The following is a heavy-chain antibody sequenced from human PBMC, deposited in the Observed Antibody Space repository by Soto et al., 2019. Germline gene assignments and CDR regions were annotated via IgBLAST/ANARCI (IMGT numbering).Heavy chain of an antibody. CDR1: GGSISNHY. CDR2: IYYKGNT. V-gene: IGHV4-59*11. Sequence: QVQLQESGPGLVKPSETLSLTCSVSGGSISNHYWSWIRQPPGKGLEWIGYIYYKGNTNYNPSLNSRVAMSVDTSRNQISLKLTTVTAADTAVYYCTRANWYSEYWGQGTLVTVSS. J-gene: IGHJ4*02. D-gene: IGHD7-27*01. CDR3: TRANWYSEY.